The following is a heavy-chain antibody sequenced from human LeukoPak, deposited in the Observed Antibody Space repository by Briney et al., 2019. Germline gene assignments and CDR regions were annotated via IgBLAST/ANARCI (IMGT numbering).Heavy chain of an antibody. V-gene: IGHV3-30-3*01. J-gene: IGHJ4*02. Sequence: HPGRSLRLSCAASKFTFSTFAMHWVRQAPGKGLEWVALTSSDGSSKYYTDSVKGRFTISRDNSKSTLYLQMNSLRAEDTAVYYCAREGGDLRWKNRFDFWGQGTLVTVSS. CDR1: KFTFSTFA. CDR2: TSSDGSSK. D-gene: IGHD4-23*01. CDR3: AREGGDLRWKNRFDF.